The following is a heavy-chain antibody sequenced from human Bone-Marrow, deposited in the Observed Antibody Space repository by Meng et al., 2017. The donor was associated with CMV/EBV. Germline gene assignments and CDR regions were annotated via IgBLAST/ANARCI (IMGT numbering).Heavy chain of an antibody. V-gene: IGHV1-46*01. J-gene: IGHJ4*02. CDR2: IDPSGGRT. D-gene: IGHD6-13*01. Sequence: ASVKVSCKASGYTFSNYYMNWVRQAPGQGLEWMGIIDPSGGRTRYAQRFQGRVTLTGDTSTSTVYMELSSLKSEDTAVYYCARGTIGIGYSSSWGVDYWGQGTLVTVSS. CDR3: ARGTIGIGYSSSWGVDY. CDR1: GYTFSNYY.